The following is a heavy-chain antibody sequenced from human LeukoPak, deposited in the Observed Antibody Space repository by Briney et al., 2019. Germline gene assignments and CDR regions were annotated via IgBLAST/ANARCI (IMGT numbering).Heavy chain of an antibody. V-gene: IGHV3-74*03. CDR3: VRDYFGQLF. D-gene: IGHD3-10*01. CDR1: GFKYNW. Sequence: PGGSLRLSCALSGFKYNWMQWVRQAPGQGLEWISHIDDGGIDKKYADSVKGRFTMSRDNARDTVYLQMNSLRVEDTAIYYCVRDYFGQLFWGQGTPVTVSS. J-gene: IGHJ4*02. CDR2: IDDGGIDK.